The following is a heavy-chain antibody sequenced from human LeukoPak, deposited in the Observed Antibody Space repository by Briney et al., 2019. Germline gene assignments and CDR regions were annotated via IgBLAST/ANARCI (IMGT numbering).Heavy chain of an antibody. CDR3: AGGPGYFDWADDAFDI. Sequence: PGGSLRLSCAASGFTFSSYWMSWVRQAPGKGLEWVANIKQDGSEKYYVDSVKGRFTISRDNAKNSLYLQMNSLRAEDTAVYYCAGGPGYFDWADDAFDIWGQGTMVTVSS. CDR2: IKQDGSEK. CDR1: GFTFSSYW. J-gene: IGHJ3*02. D-gene: IGHD3-9*01. V-gene: IGHV3-7*01.